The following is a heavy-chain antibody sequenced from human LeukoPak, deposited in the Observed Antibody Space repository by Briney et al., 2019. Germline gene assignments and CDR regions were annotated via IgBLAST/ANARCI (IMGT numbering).Heavy chain of an antibody. CDR1: GGSFSGYY. D-gene: IGHD3-22*01. Sequence: SETLSLTCAVYGGSFSGYYWSWIRQPPGKGLEWIGEIDHSGSTNYNPSLKSRVTISVDTSKNQFSLKLSSVTAADTAVYYCARGRVDSSGYTGFDPWGQGTLVTSPQ. CDR2: IDHSGST. CDR3: ARGRVDSSGYTGFDP. V-gene: IGHV4-34*01. J-gene: IGHJ5*02.